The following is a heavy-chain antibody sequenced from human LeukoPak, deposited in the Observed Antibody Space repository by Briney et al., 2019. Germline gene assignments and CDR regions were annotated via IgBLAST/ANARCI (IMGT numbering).Heavy chain of an antibody. Sequence: PGGSLRLSCAASGFTFSSYWMSWARQAPGKALVGVANIKQDGSEKYYVDSVKGRFTISRDNAKNSLYLQMNSLRAEDTAVYYCARTGTYYDILTGYTRLFDYWGQGTLVTVSS. CDR3: ARTGTYYDILTGYTRLFDY. J-gene: IGHJ4*02. CDR1: GFTFSSYW. CDR2: IKQDGSEK. D-gene: IGHD3-9*01. V-gene: IGHV3-7*01.